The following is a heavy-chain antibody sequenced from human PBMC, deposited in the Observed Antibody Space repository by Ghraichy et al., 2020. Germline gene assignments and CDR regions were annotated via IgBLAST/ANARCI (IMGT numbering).Heavy chain of an antibody. CDR1: GFTFSSYW. V-gene: IGHV3-74*01. CDR3: ARDNGYSSWDYYYYYMDV. D-gene: IGHD6-13*01. CDR2: INSDGSST. J-gene: IGHJ6*03. Sequence: GALRLSCAASGFTFSSYWMHWVRQAPGKGLVWVSRINSDGSSTSYADSVKGRFTISRDNAKNTLYLQMNSLRAEDTAVYYCARDNGYSSWDYYYYYMDVWGKGTTVTVSS.